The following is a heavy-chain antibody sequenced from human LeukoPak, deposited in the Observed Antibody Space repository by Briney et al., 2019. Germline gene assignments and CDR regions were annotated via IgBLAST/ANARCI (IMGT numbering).Heavy chain of an antibody. J-gene: IGHJ4*02. D-gene: IGHD3-9*01. CDR1: NGTFSGYY. Sequence: SETPSLTCGIYNGTFSGYYWTWIRQPPGRGLEWIGDISHSGSSHYNPSLKSRLSMSVDTSKNQFSLTLTAVTAADTAVYYCGRRPYFDILAGSQMWGTVDHWGQGALVTVSS. CDR3: GRRPYFDILAGSQMWGTVDH. CDR2: ISHSGSS. V-gene: IGHV4-34*01.